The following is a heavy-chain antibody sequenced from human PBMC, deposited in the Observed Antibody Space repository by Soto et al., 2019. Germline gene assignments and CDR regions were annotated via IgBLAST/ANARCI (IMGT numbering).Heavy chain of an antibody. V-gene: IGHV1-46*01. CDR1: GYTFTSYY. CDR2: INPSGGST. D-gene: IGHD5-18*01. J-gene: IGHJ6*02. Sequence: ASVKVSCKASGYTFTSYYMHWVRQAPGQGLEWMGIINPSGGSTSYAQKFQGRVTMTRDTSTSTVYMELSSLRSEDTAVYYCARDHGTAMVGYYYYGMDVWGQGTTVNVSS. CDR3: ARDHGTAMVGYYYYGMDV.